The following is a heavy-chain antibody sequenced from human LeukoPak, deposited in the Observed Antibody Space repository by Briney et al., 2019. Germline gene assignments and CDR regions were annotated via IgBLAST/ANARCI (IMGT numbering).Heavy chain of an antibody. CDR2: TYYRSKWYS. CDR1: GDSVSSNSAA. J-gene: IGHJ4*02. V-gene: IGHV6-1*01. D-gene: IGHD1-7*01. CDR3: ARGTGTFDY. Sequence: SQTLSLTCAISGDSVSSNSAAWNWFRQSPSRGLEWLGSTYYRSKWYSDYAVSVKSLITINPDISQNQFSLQLNSVTPEDTAVYYCARGTGTFDYWGQGTLVTVSS.